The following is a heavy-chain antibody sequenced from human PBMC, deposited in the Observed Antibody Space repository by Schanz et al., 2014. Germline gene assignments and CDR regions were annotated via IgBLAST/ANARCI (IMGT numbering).Heavy chain of an antibody. Sequence: QIQLVQSGPEVKKPGATAKVSCKASGYTFTSYGISWVRQAPGQGLEWMGWISAYNGNTKYPQKLQGRVTMTTDTSTSTAYMELRSLRSDDTAVYYCARSAGRDFWSGYYTRFDYWGQGTLVTVSS. V-gene: IGHV1-18*01. J-gene: IGHJ4*02. CDR3: ARSAGRDFWSGYYTRFDY. CDR2: ISAYNGNT. CDR1: GYTFTSYG. D-gene: IGHD3-3*01.